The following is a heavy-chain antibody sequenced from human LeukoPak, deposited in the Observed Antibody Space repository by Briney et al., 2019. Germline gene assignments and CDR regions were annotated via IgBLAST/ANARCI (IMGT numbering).Heavy chain of an antibody. J-gene: IGHJ4*02. D-gene: IGHD3-22*01. CDR2: IYPGDSDT. CDR1: GYSFTSYW. V-gene: IGHV5-51*01. Sequence: GESLKISCKGSGYSFTSYWIGWVRQMPGKGLEWMGIIYPGDSDTRYSPSFQGQVTISAGKSISTAYLQWSSLKASDTAMYYCATSYYYYDSSGYYYGHWGQGTLVSVSS. CDR3: ATSYYYYDSSGYYYGH.